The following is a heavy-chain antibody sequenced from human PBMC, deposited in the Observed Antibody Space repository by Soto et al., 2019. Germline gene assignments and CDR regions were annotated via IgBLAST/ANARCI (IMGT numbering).Heavy chain of an antibody. D-gene: IGHD6-13*01. J-gene: IGHJ6*02. V-gene: IGHV3-30*18. CDR2: ISYDGSNK. CDR3: AKDLRRASRWYYYYGMDV. Sequence: QVQLVESGGGVVQPGRSLRLSCAASGFTFSSYGMHWVRQAPGKGLEWVAVISYDGSNKYYADSVKGRFTISRDNSKNTLYLQMISLRAEYTAVYYCAKDLRRASRWYYYYGMDVWGQGTKVTVSS. CDR1: GFTFSSYG.